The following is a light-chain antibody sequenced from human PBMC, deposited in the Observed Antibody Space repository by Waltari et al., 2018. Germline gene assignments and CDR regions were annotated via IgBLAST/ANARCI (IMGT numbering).Light chain of an antibody. Sequence: DIQMTQSPSSLSASVGDRFTITCRASQGITNSLAWYQQKPGKAPKLLLSAASRLEGGVPSRFSGSGSGTDYTLTISSLQPEDFATYYCQQYYSTLWTFGQGTKVEIK. V-gene: IGKV1-NL1*01. CDR2: AAS. CDR1: QGITNS. CDR3: QQYYSTLWT. J-gene: IGKJ1*01.